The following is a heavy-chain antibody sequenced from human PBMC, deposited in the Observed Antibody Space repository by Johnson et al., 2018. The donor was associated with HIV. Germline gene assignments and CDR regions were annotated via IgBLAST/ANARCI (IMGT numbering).Heavy chain of an antibody. Sequence: VQLVESGGGLVQPGGSLRLSCAASGFTFSSYWMSWVRQAPGKGLEWVANIKQDGSEKYYVDSVKGRFTISRDNAKNSLYLQMNSLRDEDTALYYCVRGIGVVVAEGRAYAFDIWGQGTMVTVSS. J-gene: IGHJ3*02. CDR1: GFTFSSYW. V-gene: IGHV3-7*03. CDR2: IKQDGSEK. CDR3: VRGIGVVVAEGRAYAFDI. D-gene: IGHD2-15*01.